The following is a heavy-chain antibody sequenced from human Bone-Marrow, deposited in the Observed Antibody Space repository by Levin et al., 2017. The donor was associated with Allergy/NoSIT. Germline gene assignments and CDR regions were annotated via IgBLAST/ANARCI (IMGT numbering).Heavy chain of an antibody. CDR2: ISAYNGNT. CDR3: ARASIVVVTAIPLFDY. Sequence: GESLKISCKASGYTFTSYGISWVRQAPGQGLEWMGWISAYNGNTNYAQKLQGRVTMTTDTSTSTAYMELRSLRSDDTAVYYCARASIVVVTAIPLFDYWGQGTLVTVSS. CDR1: GYTFTSYG. J-gene: IGHJ4*02. V-gene: IGHV1-18*01. D-gene: IGHD2-21*02.